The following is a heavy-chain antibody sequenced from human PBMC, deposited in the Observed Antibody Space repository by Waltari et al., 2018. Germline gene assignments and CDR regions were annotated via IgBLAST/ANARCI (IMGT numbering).Heavy chain of an antibody. CDR1: GFTFSGFS. V-gene: IGHV3-23*01. Sequence: EVQLLESGGALVQPGGSLRLSCLGSGFTFSGFSMSWVRQAPGKGLQWVAVLGRDGLTYYADSVKGRFTISRDDSKNTLYLQMDSLRPEDTAVYYCAKPWGATTRSYPDWGQGTLVTVSS. D-gene: IGHD4-17*01. CDR3: AKPWGATTRSYPD. J-gene: IGHJ4*02. CDR2: LGRDGLT.